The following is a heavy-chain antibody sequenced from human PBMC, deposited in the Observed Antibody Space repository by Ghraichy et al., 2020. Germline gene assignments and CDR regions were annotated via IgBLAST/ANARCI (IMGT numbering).Heavy chain of an antibody. CDR1: GGSVRRGSYY. Sequence: SETLSLTCTVSGGSVRRGSYYWTWIRQPPGKGLEWIGYVYYTGVANYNPSLKSRVSMSVDTSKNHFSLNLSSMTAADTAVYYCARQSIEVGYFHYALDVWGQGSTVTVSS. J-gene: IGHJ6*02. CDR3: ARQSIEVGYFHYALDV. V-gene: IGHV4-61*03. CDR2: VYYTGVA. D-gene: IGHD2-21*01.